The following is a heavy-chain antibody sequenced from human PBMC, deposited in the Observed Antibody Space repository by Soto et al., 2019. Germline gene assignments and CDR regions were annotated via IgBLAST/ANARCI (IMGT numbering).Heavy chain of an antibody. D-gene: IGHD1-26*01. CDR1: GASISSASYH. J-gene: IGHJ4*02. CDR3: ACRVGATPPRY. Sequence: PSETLSLTCTVSGASISSASYHWGWIRQPPGKGLEWIGTFYYDGSTYYNPSLKSRVIMSVDTSKNQYSLNLTSVTATDTAVYYCACRVGATPPRYWGQGTLVTVSS. V-gene: IGHV4-39*01. CDR2: FYYDGST.